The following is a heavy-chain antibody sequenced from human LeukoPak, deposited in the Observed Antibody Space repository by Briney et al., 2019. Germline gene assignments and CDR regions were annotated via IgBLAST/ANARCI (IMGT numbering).Heavy chain of an antibody. CDR3: ARAISGSYSRAFDI. CDR1: GGSISSYY. CDR2: IYYSGST. J-gene: IGHJ3*02. D-gene: IGHD1-26*01. V-gene: IGHV4-59*01. Sequence: SETLSLTCTVSGGSISSYYWSWIRQPPGKGLEWIGYIYYSGSTNYNPSLKSRVTISVATSKNQFSLKLSSVTAADTAVYYCARAISGSYSRAFDIWGQGTMVTVSS.